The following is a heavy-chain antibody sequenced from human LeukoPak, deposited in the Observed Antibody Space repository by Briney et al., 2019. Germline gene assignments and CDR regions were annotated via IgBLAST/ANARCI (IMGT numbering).Heavy chain of an antibody. J-gene: IGHJ5*02. Sequence: ASAKVSCKASGYTFTSYYMHWVRQAPGQGLEWMGIINPSGGSTSYAQKFQGRVTMTRDTSTSTVYMELSSLRSEDTAVYYCARDSYITMIVVAPAGGGFDPWGQGTLVTVSS. D-gene: IGHD3-22*01. CDR2: INPSGGST. CDR1: GYTFTSYY. CDR3: ARDSYITMIVVAPAGGGFDP. V-gene: IGHV1-46*03.